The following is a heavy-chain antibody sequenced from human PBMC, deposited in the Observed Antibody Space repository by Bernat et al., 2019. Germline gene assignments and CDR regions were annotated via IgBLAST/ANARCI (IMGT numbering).Heavy chain of an antibody. J-gene: IGHJ3*02. CDR2: INNDGSDT. CDR3: ARGGWSHGFDI. D-gene: IGHD3-3*01. V-gene: IGHV3-74*01. CDR1: GFTFTDYW. Sequence: EVLLVESGGGLVQPGWSLRLSCAASGFTFTDYWMHWVRQAPGKGLVWGSRINNDGSDTIYAECVKGRFTLPRDNAKNTLYLQMNSLRVEDTAVYYCARGGWSHGFDIWGQGTMVTVSS.